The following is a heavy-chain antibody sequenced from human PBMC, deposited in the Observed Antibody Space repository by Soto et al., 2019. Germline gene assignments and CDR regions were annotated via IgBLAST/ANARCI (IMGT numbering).Heavy chain of an antibody. CDR3: VRDGFVAAAGTLDY. V-gene: IGHV3-7*01. CDR2: IDQNGRET. Sequence: HPGGSLRLSCVLSGLTFSSIWVGWVRLTPGKGLEWVANIDQNGRETAYVDSVKGRFTISRDNAKSSFYLQMNSLRAEDTAVYYCVRDGFVAAAGTLDYWGQGALVTVSS. CDR1: GLTFSSIW. J-gene: IGHJ4*02. D-gene: IGHD6-13*01.